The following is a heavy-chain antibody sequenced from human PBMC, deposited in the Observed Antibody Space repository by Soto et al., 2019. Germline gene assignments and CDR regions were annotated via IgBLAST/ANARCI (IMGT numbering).Heavy chain of an antibody. CDR3: ARHKLGSGAFFDH. CDR2: IYYSGSP. D-gene: IGHD3-10*01. J-gene: IGHJ4*02. CDR1: GGSISGDY. V-gene: IGHV4-59*08. Sequence: QVQLQESGPGLVKPSETLSLSCTVSGGSISGDYWSWIRQPPGKGLEWIGYIYYSGSPNYNPSLNAQVTISVDTTKNHFSLKLTSVTAADTTIYYCARHKLGSGAFFDHWGQGTLLIV.